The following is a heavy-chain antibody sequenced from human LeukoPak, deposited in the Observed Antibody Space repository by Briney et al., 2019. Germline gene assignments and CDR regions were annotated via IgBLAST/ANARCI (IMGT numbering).Heavy chain of an antibody. Sequence: GGSLRLSCAASGFTFSTHSMNWVRQAPGEGLEWVSYISHTGNDIYYGESVKGRFTISRDNAKNSLYLQMHTLRAEDTAVYYCARDGDILTGYYSCLDYWGQGTLVTVSS. CDR1: GFTFSTHS. J-gene: IGHJ4*02. CDR3: ARDGDILTGYYSCLDY. CDR2: ISHTGNDI. V-gene: IGHV3-21*05. D-gene: IGHD3-9*01.